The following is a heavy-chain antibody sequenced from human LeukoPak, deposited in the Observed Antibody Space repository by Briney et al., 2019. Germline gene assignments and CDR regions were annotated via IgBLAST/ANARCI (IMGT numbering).Heavy chain of an antibody. CDR2: IHSGGSAT. D-gene: IGHD3-10*01. J-gene: IGHJ6*03. V-gene: IGHV3-48*01. CDR3: ARDRAYYYGSGSYRRGGDYYNYYMDV. Sequence: QPGGSLRLSCAASGFTFISYSMNWVRQAPGKGLEWVSYIHSGGSATYYADSVKGRFTISRDTAKNSLYLQMNSLRAEDTAVYYCARDRAYYYGSGSYRRGGDYYNYYMDVWGKGTTVTVSS. CDR1: GFTFISYS.